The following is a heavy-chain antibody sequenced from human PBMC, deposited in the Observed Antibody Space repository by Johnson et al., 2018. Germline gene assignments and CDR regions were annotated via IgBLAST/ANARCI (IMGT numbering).Heavy chain of an antibody. CDR1: GFTFSRHG. CDR2: IWYDGSKE. V-gene: IGHV3-33*01. Sequence: QVQLVESGGGVVQPGRSLRLSCVASGFTFSRHGMHWIRQAPGKGLEWVAVIWYDGSKEYYLESVKGRFTITRDNSKNTLHLQMNSLRAEDTAIYYFARFTRGDWVGTFDVWGQGTMVTVSS. D-gene: IGHD2-21*02. CDR3: ARFTRGDWVGTFDV. J-gene: IGHJ3*01.